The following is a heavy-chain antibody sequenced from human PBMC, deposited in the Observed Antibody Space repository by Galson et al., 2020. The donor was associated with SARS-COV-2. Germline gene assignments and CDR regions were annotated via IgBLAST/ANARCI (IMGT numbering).Heavy chain of an antibody. CDR3: ARSVGHYYDSSGYHPFDY. D-gene: IGHD3-22*01. CDR2: IYFTGST. V-gene: IGHV4-28*01. Sequence: ASETLSLTSAVSGYSISSTNWWGWIRQPPGKGLEWIGYIYFTGSTYYNPSLKSRVTMSVDTAKNQFSLTLTSVTAVDTAVYYCARSVGHYYDSSGYHPFDYWGQGTLVTVSS. CDR1: GYSISSTNW. J-gene: IGHJ4*02.